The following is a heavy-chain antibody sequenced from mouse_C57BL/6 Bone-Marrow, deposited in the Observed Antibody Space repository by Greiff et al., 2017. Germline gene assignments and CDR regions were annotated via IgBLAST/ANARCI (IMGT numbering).Heavy chain of an antibody. CDR1: GFNIKDDY. D-gene: IGHD2-1*01. J-gene: IGHJ1*03. CDR3: SSNLDSYFDV. Sequence: VHVKQSGAELVRPGASVKLSCTASGFNIKDDYMHWVKQRPGQGLEWIGWIDPENGDTEYASKFQGKATITADTSSNTAYLQLSSLTSEDTAVYYCSSNLDSYFDVWGTGTTVTVSA. V-gene: IGHV14-4*01. CDR2: IDPENGDT.